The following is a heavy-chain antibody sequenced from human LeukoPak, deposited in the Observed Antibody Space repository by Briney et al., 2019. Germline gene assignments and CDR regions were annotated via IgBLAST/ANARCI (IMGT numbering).Heavy chain of an antibody. CDR3: AKDLLSYYDFWSGSDY. CDR2: ISGSGGST. D-gene: IGHD3-3*01. V-gene: IGHV3-23*01. CDR1: GFTFSSYA. J-gene: IGHJ4*02. Sequence: GGSLRLSCAASGFTFSSYAMSWVRQAPGKGLEWVSAISGSGGSTYYADSVKGRFTISRDNSKNTLYLQMNSLRAEDTAVYYCAKDLLSYYDFWSGSDYWGQGTLVTVSS.